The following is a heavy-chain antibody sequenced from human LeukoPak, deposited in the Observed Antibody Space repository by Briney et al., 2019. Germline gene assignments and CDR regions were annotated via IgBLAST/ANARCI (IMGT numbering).Heavy chain of an antibody. J-gene: IGHJ5*02. CDR3: ARRRGGSSSPVGWFDP. CDR1: GGTFSSYA. D-gene: IGHD6-6*01. V-gene: IGHV1-69*05. CDR2: IIPIFGTA. Sequence: SVKVSCKASGGTFSSYAISWVRQAPGQGLEWMGGIIPIFGTANYAQKFQGRVTITTDESTSTAYMELSSLRSEDTAVYYCARRRGGSSSPVGWFDPWGQGTLVTVSS.